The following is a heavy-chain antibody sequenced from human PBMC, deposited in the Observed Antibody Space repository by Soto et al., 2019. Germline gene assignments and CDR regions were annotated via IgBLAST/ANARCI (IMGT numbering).Heavy chain of an antibody. V-gene: IGHV1-2*04. D-gene: IGHD2-8*01. CDR3: ARGHSTDCSNGVCSFFYNHEMDV. Sequence: ASVKVSCKASGYTFTVYYMHWVRQAPGQGLEWLGRINPKSGGTSTAQKFQGWVTMTRDRSISTVYMELTRLRSDDTAVYFCARGHSTDCSNGVCSFFYNHEMDVWGQGTTVTVSS. J-gene: IGHJ6*02. CDR1: GYTFTVYY. CDR2: INPKSGGT.